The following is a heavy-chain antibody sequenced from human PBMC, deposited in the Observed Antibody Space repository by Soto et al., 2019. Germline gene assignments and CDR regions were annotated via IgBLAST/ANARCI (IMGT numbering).Heavy chain of an antibody. J-gene: IGHJ4*02. Sequence: GGSLRLSCAASGFTLSDYYMSWFRQAPGKGLECISYISSSGSSIHYAGSVKGRFTISRDNAKNSLFLQMNSLRVEDTAGYYCARRGSSGWYESYFDYWGQGMPVTVSS. CDR1: GFTLSDYY. D-gene: IGHD6-19*01. V-gene: IGHV3-11*01. CDR2: ISSSGSSI. CDR3: ARRGSSGWYESYFDY.